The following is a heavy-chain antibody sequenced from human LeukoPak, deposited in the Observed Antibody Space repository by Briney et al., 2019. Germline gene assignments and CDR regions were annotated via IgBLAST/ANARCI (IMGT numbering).Heavy chain of an antibody. D-gene: IGHD1-26*01. CDR1: GGSISSRSYY. V-gene: IGHV4-39*01. CDR3: ARSRQWGAWFDP. J-gene: IGHJ5*02. Sequence: PSETLSLTCTVSGGSISSRSYYWGWIRQPPGKGLEWIGNIYYSGSTYYNPSLQSRVTISVDTSKNQFSLKLSSVTAADTAVYYCARSRQWGAWFDPWGQGTLVTVSS. CDR2: IYYSGST.